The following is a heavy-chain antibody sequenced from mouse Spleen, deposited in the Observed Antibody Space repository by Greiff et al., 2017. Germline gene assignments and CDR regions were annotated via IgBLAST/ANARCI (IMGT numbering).Heavy chain of an antibody. J-gene: IGHJ3*01. CDR3: ARGRDGYWAY. Sequence: QVQLQQSGAELVKPGASVKLSCKASGYTFTSYWMQWVKQRPGQGLEWIGEIDPSDSYTNYNQKFKGKATLTVDTSSSTAYMQLSSLTSEDSAVYYCARGRDGYWAYWGQGTLVTVSA. D-gene: IGHD2-3*01. V-gene: IGHV1-50*01. CDR1: GYTFTSYW. CDR2: IDPSDSYT.